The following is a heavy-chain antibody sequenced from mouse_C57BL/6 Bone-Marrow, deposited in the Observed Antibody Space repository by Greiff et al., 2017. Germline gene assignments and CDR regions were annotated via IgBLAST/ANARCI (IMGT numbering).Heavy chain of an antibody. J-gene: IGHJ2*01. Sequence: VHLVESGAELAKPGASVKLSCKASGYTFTSYWMHWVKQRPGQGLEWIGYINPSSGNTKYNQKFKEKATLTVDKSSSTAYMQLSSLAYEDSAVYYCAREATIVAPLYYWGQGTTLTVSA. CDR2: INPSSGNT. CDR3: AREATIVAPLYY. V-gene: IGHV1-7*01. CDR1: GYTFTSYW. D-gene: IGHD1-1*01.